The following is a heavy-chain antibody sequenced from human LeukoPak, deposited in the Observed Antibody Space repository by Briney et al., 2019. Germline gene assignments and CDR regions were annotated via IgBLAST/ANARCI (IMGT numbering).Heavy chain of an antibody. V-gene: IGHV4-30-4*07. D-gene: IGHD3-10*01. CDR3: ARAHYYTSGIYYT. Sequence: RSSETLSLTCAVSGGSISSGGHTWSWIRQPPGQRLEWICYFSYSGSTNFNPSLKSRLTISVDTSKNQFSLKLSSVTAADTAIYYCARAHYYTSGIYYTWGQGTLVTVSS. CDR2: FSYSGST. J-gene: IGHJ4*02. CDR1: GGSISSGGHT.